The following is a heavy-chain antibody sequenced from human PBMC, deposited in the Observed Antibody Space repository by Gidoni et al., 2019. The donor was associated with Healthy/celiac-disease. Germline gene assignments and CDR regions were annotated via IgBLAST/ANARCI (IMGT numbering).Heavy chain of an antibody. J-gene: IGHJ6*02. D-gene: IGHD2-15*01. V-gene: IGHV3-21*01. Sequence: EVQLVESGGGLVKPGGSLRLSCAAPGFTFSSYSMNWVRQSPGKGLEWVSSISSSSSYIYYADSVKGRFTISRENAKNSLYLQMNSLRAEDTAVYYCARDKPFGGNPYYYYYYGMDVWGQGTTVTVSS. CDR1: GFTFSSYS. CDR2: ISSSSSYI. CDR3: ARDKPFGGNPYYYYYYGMDV.